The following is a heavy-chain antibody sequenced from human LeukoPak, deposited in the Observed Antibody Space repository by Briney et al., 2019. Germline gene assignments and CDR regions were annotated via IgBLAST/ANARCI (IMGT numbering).Heavy chain of an antibody. Sequence: GGSLRLSCQASGFTFYMYAMSWVRQAPGKGLEWVASMCGTAGCTFYPDSVKGRFTISRDNSKNVLYLRMNSLTAEDTAIYYCAKDRPNFHEKSGHYYIRDGDSWGQGTLVTVSS. CDR1: GFTFYMYA. CDR3: AKDRPNFHEKSGHYYIRDGDS. J-gene: IGHJ5*01. V-gene: IGHV3-23*01. CDR2: MCGTAGCT. D-gene: IGHD3-22*01.